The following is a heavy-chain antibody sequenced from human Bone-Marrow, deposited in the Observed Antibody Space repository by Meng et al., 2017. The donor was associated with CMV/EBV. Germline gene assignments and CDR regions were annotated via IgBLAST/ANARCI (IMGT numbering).Heavy chain of an antibody. V-gene: IGHV1-46*01. Sequence: SGYRFTKYYIHWVRQAPGQGLQWMGIIDPNGGSTMFAQKFQDRITLTMDTSTTTVYMQLSSLKSDDTAMYYCATGLGSGGNPGLDHWGQGTLVTVSS. CDR2: IDPNGGST. CDR3: ATGLGSGGNPGLDH. J-gene: IGHJ4*02. D-gene: IGHD2-15*01. CDR1: GYRFTKYY.